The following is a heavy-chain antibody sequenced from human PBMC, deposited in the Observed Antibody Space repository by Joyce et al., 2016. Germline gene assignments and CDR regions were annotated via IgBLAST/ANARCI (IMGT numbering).Heavy chain of an antibody. D-gene: IGHD2-15*01. Sequence: QVQLVQSGTEVKKPGASVTVSCKASGYAFNNYARHWVRQAPGQTFEWMGWINADSNQTKYSMELQERLTITRETAASTCYMELSSLTSEDTAVYVCAIGGVRYCRDGRCFLVTNGLDVWGQGTTVTVSS. V-gene: IGHV1-3*01. J-gene: IGHJ6*02. CDR1: GYAFNNYA. CDR2: INADSNQT. CDR3: AIGGVRYCRDGRCFLVTNGLDV.